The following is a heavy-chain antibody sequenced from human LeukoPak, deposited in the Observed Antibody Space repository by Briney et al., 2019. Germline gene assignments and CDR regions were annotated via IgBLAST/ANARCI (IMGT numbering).Heavy chain of an antibody. V-gene: IGHV3-7*01. CDR3: ARDDNGGYDY. CDR2: IKHDGSEK. CDR1: GFTFSNYW. Sequence: GGSLRLSCAASGFTFSNYWMNWVRQAPGKGLEWVANIKHDGSEKYYVDSVKGRFSISRDNAENSLYLQMNSLRAEDTAVYYCARDDNGGYDYWGQGTLVTVSS. D-gene: IGHD4/OR15-4a*01. J-gene: IGHJ4*02.